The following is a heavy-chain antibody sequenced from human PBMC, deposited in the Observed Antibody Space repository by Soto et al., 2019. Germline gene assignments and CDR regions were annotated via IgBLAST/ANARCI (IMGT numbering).Heavy chain of an antibody. V-gene: IGHV1-46*01. D-gene: IGHD6-13*01. Sequence: ASVKVSCQASGYTFTSYYMHWVRQAPGQGLEWMGIINPSGGSTSYAQKFQGRVTMTRDTSTSTLYMELSSLRSEDTAVYYCASTSEGIAAALYYYGMDGWGQGTTLTVSS. CDR3: ASTSEGIAAALYYYGMDG. CDR1: GYTFTSYY. CDR2: INPSGGST. J-gene: IGHJ6*02.